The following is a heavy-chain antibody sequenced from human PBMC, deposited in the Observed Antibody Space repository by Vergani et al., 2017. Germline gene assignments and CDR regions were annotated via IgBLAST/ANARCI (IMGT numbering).Heavy chain of an antibody. J-gene: IGHJ4*02. D-gene: IGHD6-19*01. CDR3: ARYSSGQTYYFDY. Sequence: QVQLQESGPGLVKPSETLSLTCTVSGGSISSYYWSWIRQPPGKGLEWIGYIYYSGSTNYNPSLKSRVTISVDTSKNQFSLKLSSVTAADTAVYYCARYSSGQTYYFDYWGQGTLVTASS. V-gene: IGHV4-59*01. CDR2: IYYSGST. CDR1: GGSISSYY.